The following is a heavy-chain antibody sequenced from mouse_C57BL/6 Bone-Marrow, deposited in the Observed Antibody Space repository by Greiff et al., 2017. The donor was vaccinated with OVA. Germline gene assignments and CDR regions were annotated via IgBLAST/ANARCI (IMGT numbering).Heavy chain of an antibody. CDR2: IYPGSGST. V-gene: IGHV1-55*01. D-gene: IGHD2-2*01. Sequence: QVQLQQPGAALVPPVASVKMSCKASGYTFTSYWITWVKQRPGQGLEWIGDIYPGSGSTNYNEKFKSKATLTVDTSSSTAYMQLSSLTSEDSAVYYCARSYGYSAWFAYWGQGTLVTVSA. J-gene: IGHJ3*01. CDR3: ARSYGYSAWFAY. CDR1: GYTFTSYW.